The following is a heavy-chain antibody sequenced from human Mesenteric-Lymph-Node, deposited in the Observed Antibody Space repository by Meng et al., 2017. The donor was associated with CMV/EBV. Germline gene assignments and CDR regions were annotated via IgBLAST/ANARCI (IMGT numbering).Heavy chain of an antibody. CDR3: ARVGSSTWPFDY. V-gene: IGHV3-30-3*01. Sequence: GGSLRLSCAASGFTFNHYAIHWVRQAPGKGLEWVAVISHDGSNRYYTDSVKGRFTISRDNAKSSLYLQMDSLRADDTAVYYCARVGSSTWPFDYWGQGTLVTVSS. CDR1: GFTFNHYA. CDR2: ISHDGSNR. D-gene: IGHD3-10*01. J-gene: IGHJ4*02.